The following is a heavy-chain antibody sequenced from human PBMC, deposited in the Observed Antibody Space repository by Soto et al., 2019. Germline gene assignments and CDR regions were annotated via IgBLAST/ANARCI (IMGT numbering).Heavy chain of an antibody. Sequence: SETLSLTCAVSGYSSSSGYDWGWIRQPPGKGMEWIASIYHSGSTYYKPSLKSRVTISVDTSKNQFSLRLSSVTAADSAVYYCTRNGGSLGPDFDYRGRGTLVTVSS. J-gene: IGHJ4*02. CDR1: GYSSSSGYD. CDR2: IYHSGST. CDR3: TRNGGSLGPDFDY. V-gene: IGHV4-38-2*01. D-gene: IGHD1-26*01.